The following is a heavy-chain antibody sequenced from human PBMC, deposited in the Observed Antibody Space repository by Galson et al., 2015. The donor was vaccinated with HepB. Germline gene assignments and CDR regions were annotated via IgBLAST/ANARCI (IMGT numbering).Heavy chain of an antibody. J-gene: IGHJ2*01. CDR1: GFIFSDFG. CDR2: ISYDGSHQ. CDR3: ARDSGWYFDL. Sequence: SLSLSCAASGFIFSDFGMHWVRQAPGKGLEWVGIISYDGSHQYYGDSVKGRFTISRDNSKNTLYLQMHSLRGTDTAVYYCARDSGWYFDLWGRGTLVTVSS. V-gene: IGHV3-30*03. D-gene: IGHD3-10*01.